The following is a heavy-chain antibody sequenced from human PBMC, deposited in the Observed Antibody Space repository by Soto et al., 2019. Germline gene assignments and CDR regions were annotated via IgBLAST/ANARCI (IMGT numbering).Heavy chain of an antibody. Sequence: ASVKVSCKASGYTFTRYGISWVRQAPGQGLEWMGWISGDNGNTTYAQKFQGRVTRTTDTSTRTAYMELRSLTSDDTAVYYCAREGYCSSGSCALYSHDYFGMDVWGQGTTVTVSS. V-gene: IGHV1-18*01. J-gene: IGHJ6*02. CDR3: AREGYCSSGSCALYSHDYFGMDV. CDR2: ISGDNGNT. CDR1: GYTFTRYG. D-gene: IGHD2-15*01.